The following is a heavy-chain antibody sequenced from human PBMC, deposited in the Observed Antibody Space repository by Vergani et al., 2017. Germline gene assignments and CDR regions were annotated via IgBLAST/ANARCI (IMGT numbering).Heavy chain of an antibody. D-gene: IGHD3-3*01. Sequence: QVQLQESGPGLVKPSETLSLTCTVSGGSISSYYWSWIRQPAGKGLEWIGRIYTSGSTNYNPSLKSRVTMSVDTSKNQFSLKLSSVTAADTAVYYCARDVIQEGYYDFWSGYYAVTWFDPWGQGTLVTVSS. CDR1: GGSISSYY. CDR3: ARDVIQEGYYDFWSGYYAVTWFDP. J-gene: IGHJ5*02. V-gene: IGHV4-4*07. CDR2: IYTSGST.